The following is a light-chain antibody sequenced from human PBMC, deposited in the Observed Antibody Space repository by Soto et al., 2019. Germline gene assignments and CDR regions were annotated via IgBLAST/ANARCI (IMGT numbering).Light chain of an antibody. J-gene: IGKJ5*01. Sequence: EIVMTQSPGTLSVSPGERATLYCRASQSITRDLAWYQHKRGQAPRLLIHGASNRAAGIPARFSGSGSGTEFTLTISSLQSEDFAVYYCQQYNYWPQTFGQGTRLEIK. CDR3: QQYNYWPQT. V-gene: IGKV3-15*01. CDR2: GAS. CDR1: QSITRD.